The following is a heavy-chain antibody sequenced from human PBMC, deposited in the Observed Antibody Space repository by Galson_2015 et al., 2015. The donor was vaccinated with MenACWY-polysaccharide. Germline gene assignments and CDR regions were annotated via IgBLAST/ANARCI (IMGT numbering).Heavy chain of an antibody. CDR1: EYTFTSYD. J-gene: IGHJ2*01. Sequence: SVKVSCKASEYTFTSYDINWVRQAPGQGLEWMGWMNPNSANTGYGKKFQGRVTMTRNTSMSTAYMELSSLRFEDTAVYYCARGGAARHGWYFDLWGRGTLVTVSS. CDR3: ARGGAARHGWYFDL. V-gene: IGHV1-8*01. CDR2: MNPNSANT. D-gene: IGHD6-6*01.